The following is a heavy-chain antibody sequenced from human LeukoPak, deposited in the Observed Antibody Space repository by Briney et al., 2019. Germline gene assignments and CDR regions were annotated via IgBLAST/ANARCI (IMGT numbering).Heavy chain of an antibody. D-gene: IGHD6-19*01. CDR3: AKDRGQWLVRGSESLDY. CDR2: IWYGGSNK. J-gene: IGHJ4*02. Sequence: GGSLRLSCAASGFTFSSYGMHWVRQAPGKGLEWVAVIWYGGSNKYYADSVKGRFTISRDNSKNTLYLQMNSLRAEDTAVYYCAKDRGQWLVRGSESLDYWGQGTLVTVSS. V-gene: IGHV3-30*02. CDR1: GFTFSSYG.